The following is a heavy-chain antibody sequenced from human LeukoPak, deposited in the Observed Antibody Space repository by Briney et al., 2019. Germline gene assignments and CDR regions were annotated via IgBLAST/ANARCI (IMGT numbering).Heavy chain of an antibody. Sequence: PGGSLRLSCAASGFTFSSYAMHWVRQAPGKGLEYVSAISSNGGSTYYANSVKDRFTISRDNSKNTLYLQMGSLRAEDMAVYYCARTGYSSSWYENPGDYWGQGTLVTVSS. CDR2: ISSNGGST. V-gene: IGHV3-64*01. D-gene: IGHD6-13*01. J-gene: IGHJ4*02. CDR1: GFTFSSYA. CDR3: ARTGYSSSWYENPGDY.